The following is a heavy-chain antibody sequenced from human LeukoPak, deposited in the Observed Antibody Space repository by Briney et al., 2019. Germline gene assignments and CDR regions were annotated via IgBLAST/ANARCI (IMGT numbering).Heavy chain of an antibody. CDR2: IYYSGRI. D-gene: IGHD2-21*01. Sequence: SETPSLTCSVSGGSISSHYWSWIRQPPGKGLEWIGYIYYSGRINYNPSFKSRVTISADTSKNQLSLKVTSVTAADTAVYYCVRGPGDYYSTDYWGQGTLVTVSS. CDR3: VRGPGDYYSTDY. CDR1: GGSISSHY. V-gene: IGHV4-59*11. J-gene: IGHJ4*02.